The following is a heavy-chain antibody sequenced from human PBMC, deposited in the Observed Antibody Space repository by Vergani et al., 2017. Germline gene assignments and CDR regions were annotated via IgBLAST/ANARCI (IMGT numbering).Heavy chain of an antibody. CDR2: IYYSGST. Sequence: QVQLQESGPGLVKPSETLSLTCTVSGGSISSYYWSWIRQPPGKGLEWIGYIYYSGSTNYNPSLKSRVTISVDTSKNQLYLKLSSVTAADTAVYYCARVGGNSGGWWFDPWGQGTLVTVAS. D-gene: IGHD4-23*01. CDR3: ARVGGNSGGWWFDP. CDR1: GGSISSYY. J-gene: IGHJ5*02. V-gene: IGHV4-59*01.